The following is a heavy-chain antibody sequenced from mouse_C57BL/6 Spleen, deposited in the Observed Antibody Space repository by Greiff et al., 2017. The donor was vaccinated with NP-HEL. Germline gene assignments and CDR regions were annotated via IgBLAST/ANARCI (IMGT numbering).Heavy chain of an antibody. CDR3: ARDYYGSSYLYWYFDV. V-gene: IGHV1-52*01. CDR1: GYTFTSYW. J-gene: IGHJ1*03. Sequence: QVQLQQPGAELVRPGSSVKLSCKASGYTFTSYWMHWVKQRPIQGLEWIGNIDPPDSETHYNQKFKDKATLTVDKSSSTAYMQLSSLTSEDSAVYYCARDYYGSSYLYWYFDVWGTGTTVTVSS. CDR2: IDPPDSET. D-gene: IGHD1-1*01.